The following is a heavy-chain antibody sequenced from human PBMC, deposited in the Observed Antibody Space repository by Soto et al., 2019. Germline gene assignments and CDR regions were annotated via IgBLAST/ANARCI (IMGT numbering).Heavy chain of an antibody. CDR1: GFTLDDYT. Sequence: LRLSCAASGFTLDDYTMHWVRQAPGRGLEWVSLITWDGARTYYADSVKGRFTISRDNSKNSLYLQMNSLRDEDSALYYCVSIALRFCSGPNCFKLDYWGQGTLVTVSS. J-gene: IGHJ4*02. CDR2: ITWDGART. V-gene: IGHV3-43*01. D-gene: IGHD3-3*01. CDR3: VSIALRFCSGPNCFKLDY.